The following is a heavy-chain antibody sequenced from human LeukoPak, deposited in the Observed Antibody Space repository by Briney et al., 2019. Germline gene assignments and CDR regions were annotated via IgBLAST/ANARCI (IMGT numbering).Heavy chain of an antibody. J-gene: IGHJ4*02. V-gene: IGHV3-48*01. CDR2: SSSSSSTI. CDR3: ARDYPVAYYDSSGYYSFDY. CDR1: GFTFSSYS. Sequence: GGSLRLTCAASGFTFSSYSMNWVRQAPGKGLEWVSYSSSSSSTIYYADSVKGRFTISRDNATNSLYLQMNSLRAEDTAVYYCARDYPVAYYDSSGYYSFDYWGQGTLVTVSS. D-gene: IGHD3-22*01.